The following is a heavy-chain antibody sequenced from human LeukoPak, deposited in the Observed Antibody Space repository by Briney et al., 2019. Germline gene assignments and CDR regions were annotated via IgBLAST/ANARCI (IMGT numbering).Heavy chain of an antibody. Sequence: GVSVKVSCKASGYTFTGYYMHWVRQAPGQGPEWMGWINPNSGGTNYAQKFQGRVTMTRDTSISTAYMELSRLRSDDTAVYYCASGAWSSSSWYDYYFDYWGQGTLVTVSS. CDR2: INPNSGGT. D-gene: IGHD6-13*01. CDR1: GYTFTGYY. CDR3: ASGAWSSSSWYDYYFDY. J-gene: IGHJ4*02. V-gene: IGHV1-2*02.